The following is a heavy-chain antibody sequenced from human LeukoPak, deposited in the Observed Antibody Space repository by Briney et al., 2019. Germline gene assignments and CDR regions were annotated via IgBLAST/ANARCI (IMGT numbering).Heavy chain of an antibody. CDR3: AKAYCSSTNCYSDY. V-gene: IGHV3-23*01. J-gene: IGHJ4*02. CDR2: ISASGGST. D-gene: IGHD2-2*01. Sequence: RGSLRLSCAASGFTFSSYAMSWVRQAPGKGLDWVSAISASGGSTYYADSVTGRFTISRDNSKNTLYLQMNSLRAEDTAVYYCAKAYCSSTNCYSDYWGQGTLVTVSS. CDR1: GFTFSSYA.